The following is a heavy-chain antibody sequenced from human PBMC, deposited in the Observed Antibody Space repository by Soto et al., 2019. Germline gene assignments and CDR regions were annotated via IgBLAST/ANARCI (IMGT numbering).Heavy chain of an antibody. D-gene: IGHD6-19*01. CDR2: IRRKANSYTT. CDR3: AMLGGWSGGSSGMDV. CDR1: GLIFSDYH. V-gene: IGHV3-72*01. J-gene: IGHJ6*02. Sequence: EVQLVESGGGLVQPGGSLRLSCAASGLIFSDYHMDWVRQAPGKGLEWVGRIRRKANSYTTEYVTSVKGRFTISREDSKNSLYIQMNRLKSEDTAVYYCAMLGGWSGGSSGMDVWGQGTTVTVSS.